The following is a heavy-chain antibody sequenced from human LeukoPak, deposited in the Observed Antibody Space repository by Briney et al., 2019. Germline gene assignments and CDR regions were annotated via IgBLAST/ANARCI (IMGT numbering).Heavy chain of an antibody. CDR1: EFIFSNYA. Sequence: GGSLRLSCAASEFIFSNYAMTWVRQAPGKGLEWVSRINTDGSSTTYADSVKGRFTISRDNAKNTLYLQMNSLRAEDTAVYYCARELPREVTLDYWGQGTLVTVSS. CDR3: ARELPREVTLDY. CDR2: INTDGSST. D-gene: IGHD2-21*02. V-gene: IGHV3-74*01. J-gene: IGHJ4*01.